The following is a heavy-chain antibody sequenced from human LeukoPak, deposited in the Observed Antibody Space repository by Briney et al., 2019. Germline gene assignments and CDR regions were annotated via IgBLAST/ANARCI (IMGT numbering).Heavy chain of an antibody. Sequence: GGSLRLSCAASGFTFSSYAMSWVRQAPGKGLEWVSAISGSGGSTYYADSVKGRFTISRDNSKNTLYLQMNSLRAEDTAVYYCAKARAAAGTLDYFGYWGQGTLVTVSS. J-gene: IGHJ4*02. CDR3: AKARAAAGTLDYFGY. CDR2: ISGSGGST. V-gene: IGHV3-23*01. D-gene: IGHD6-13*01. CDR1: GFTFSSYA.